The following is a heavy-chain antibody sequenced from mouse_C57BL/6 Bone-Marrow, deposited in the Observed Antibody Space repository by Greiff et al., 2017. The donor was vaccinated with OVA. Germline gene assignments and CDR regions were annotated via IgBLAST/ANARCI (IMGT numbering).Heavy chain of an antibody. CDR3: ARGEAFAY. J-gene: IGHJ3*01. CDR1: GFTFSDYY. Sequence: EVKLMESEGGLVQPGSSMKLSCTASGFTFSDYYMAWVRQVPEKGLEWVANINSDGSITYYLDSLKSRFIISSDNAKNILYLQMSSLKAEDTATYYCARGEAFAYWGQGTLVTVSA. V-gene: IGHV5-16*01. CDR2: INSDGSIT.